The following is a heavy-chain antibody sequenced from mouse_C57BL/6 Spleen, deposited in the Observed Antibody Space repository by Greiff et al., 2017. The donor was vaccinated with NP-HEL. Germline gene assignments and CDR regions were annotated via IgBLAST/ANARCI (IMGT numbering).Heavy chain of an antibody. CDR1: GYTFTSYW. CDR2: IYPADSET. D-gene: IGHD2-4*01. Sequence: VQLQQPGAELVRPGSSVKLSCKASGYTFTSYWMDWVKQRPGQGLEWIGNIYPADSETHYNQKFKDKATLTVDKSSSTAYMQLSSLTSEDSAVYYCARENDYDGLDYWGQGTTLTVSS. CDR3: ARENDYDGLDY. V-gene: IGHV1-61*01. J-gene: IGHJ2*01.